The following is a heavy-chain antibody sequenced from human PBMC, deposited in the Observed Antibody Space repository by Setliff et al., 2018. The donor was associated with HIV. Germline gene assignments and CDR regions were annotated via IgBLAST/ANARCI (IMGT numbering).Heavy chain of an antibody. J-gene: IGHJ3*02. CDR1: GFTFSSYA. CDR2: ITGSGDST. CDR3: ARGGFNHAFDI. Sequence: PGGSLRLSCAASGFTFSSYAMTWVRQAPGKGLEWVSSITGSGDSTYYANSVKGRFTISRDNAKSTVYLQMGSLSADDTAVYYCARGGFNHAFDIWGQGTMVTVSS. V-gene: IGHV3-23*01. D-gene: IGHD2-15*01.